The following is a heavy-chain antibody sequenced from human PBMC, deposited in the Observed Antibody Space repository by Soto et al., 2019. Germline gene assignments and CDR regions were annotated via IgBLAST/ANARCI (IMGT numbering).Heavy chain of an antibody. Sequence: PSETLSLTCTVSGGSISSGDYYWSWIRQPPGKGLEWIGYIYYSGSTYYNPSLKSRVTISVDTSKNQFSLKLSSVTAADTAVYYCASANDFWSGYSDYWGKGTLVTVS. CDR2: IYYSGST. CDR3: ASANDFWSGYSDY. J-gene: IGHJ4*02. CDR1: GGSISSGDYY. D-gene: IGHD3-3*01. V-gene: IGHV4-30-4*01.